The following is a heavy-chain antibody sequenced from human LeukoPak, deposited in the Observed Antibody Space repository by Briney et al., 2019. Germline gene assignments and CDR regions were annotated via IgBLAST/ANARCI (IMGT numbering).Heavy chain of an antibody. J-gene: IGHJ4*02. V-gene: IGHV3-23*01. CDR3: AKSPYGDYLGIDY. Sequence: GGSLRLSCAASRFTFSGYAMSWVRQAPGKGLEWVSSISGSGSSTYYADSVKGRFTISRDNSKNTLYLQTNSLRAEDTAVYYCAKSPYGDYLGIDYWGQGTLVTVSS. CDR2: ISGSGSST. CDR1: RFTFSGYA. D-gene: IGHD4-17*01.